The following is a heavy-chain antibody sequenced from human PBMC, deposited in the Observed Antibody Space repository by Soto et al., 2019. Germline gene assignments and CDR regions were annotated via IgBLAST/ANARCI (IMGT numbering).Heavy chain of an antibody. CDR3: ARPNYYYYYMDV. J-gene: IGHJ6*03. CDR1: GVTFSSYS. V-gene: IGHV3-21*01. CDR2: ISSSSSYI. Sequence: EVQLVESGGGLVKPGGSLRLSCAASGVTFSSYSMNWVRQAPGKGLEWVSSISSSSSYIYYADSVKGRFTISRDNAKNSLYLQMNSLRAEDTAVYYCARPNYYYYYMDVWGKGTTVTVSS.